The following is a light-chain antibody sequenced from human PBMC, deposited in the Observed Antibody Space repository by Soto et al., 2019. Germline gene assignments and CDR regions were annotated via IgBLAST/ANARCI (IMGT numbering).Light chain of an antibody. J-gene: IGKJ1*01. V-gene: IGKV1-5*03. CDR1: QSINTW. CDR3: LHYNSYPPWT. CDR2: KAS. Sequence: DIQMTQSPSTLSASVGDRVTITCRPSQSINTWLAWYQQEPGKAPKLLIYKASSLESGVPSRFSGSGSGTEFTLTISSLQPDDFATYYCLHYNSYPPWTFGQGTKVEIK.